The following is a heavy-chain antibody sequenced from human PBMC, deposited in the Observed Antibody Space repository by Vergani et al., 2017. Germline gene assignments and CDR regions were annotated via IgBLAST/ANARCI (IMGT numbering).Heavy chain of an antibody. CDR1: GGSISSGSYY. CDR3: GRVADFYGLGSRLLDL. D-gene: IGHD3-10*01. J-gene: IGHJ5*02. V-gene: IGHV4-59*10. CDR2: IYTSGST. Sequence: QVQLQQWGAGLLKPSETLSLTCAVYGGSISSGSYYWSWIRQPAGKGLEWIGRIYTSGSTNYNPSLKSRVTMSVDTSKNQFSLKLNSVTAADTAVYYCGRVADFYGLGSRLLDLWGQGILVTVSS.